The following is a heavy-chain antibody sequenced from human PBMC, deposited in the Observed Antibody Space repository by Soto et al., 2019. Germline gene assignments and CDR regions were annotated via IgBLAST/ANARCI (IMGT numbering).Heavy chain of an antibody. CDR1: GGTFSSYA. V-gene: IGHV1-69*12. J-gene: IGHJ6*02. CDR2: IIPIFGTA. Sequence: QVQLVQSGAEVMKPGSSVKVSCKASGGTFSSYAISWVRQAPGQGLEWMGGIIPIFGTANYAQKFQGRVTITADESTSTAYMELSSLRSEDTAVYYCAGPPELTRIYYYYGMDVWGQGTTVTVSS. D-gene: IGHD1-7*01. CDR3: AGPPELTRIYYYYGMDV.